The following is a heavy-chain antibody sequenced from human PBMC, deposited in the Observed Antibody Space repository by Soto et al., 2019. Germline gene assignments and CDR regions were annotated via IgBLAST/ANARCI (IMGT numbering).Heavy chain of an antibody. J-gene: IGHJ4*02. Sequence: QVQLVESGGGVVQPGRSLRLSCAASGFTFSTYTMHWVRQAPGKGLEWVALISYDGSNQYYADSVRGRFTISRDNSKNAVFIQMSTLRSEKTATCYCAKGGYAGVYYGGGHFDYWGQGTLVTVSS. CDR2: ISYDGSNQ. V-gene: IGHV3-30*18. CDR3: AKGGYAGVYYGGGHFDY. CDR1: GFTFSTYT. D-gene: IGHD1-26*01.